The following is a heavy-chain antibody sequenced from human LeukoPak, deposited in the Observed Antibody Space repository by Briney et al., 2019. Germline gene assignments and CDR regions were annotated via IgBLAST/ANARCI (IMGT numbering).Heavy chain of an antibody. D-gene: IGHD3-10*01. CDR3: ARLSAYYFGSYFYYYMDV. V-gene: IGHV3-7*01. J-gene: IGHJ6*03. CDR2: IKQDGIEK. CDR1: GFAFSSYW. Sequence: GGSLRLSCAASGFAFSSYWMSWVRQAPRKGLEWVANIKQDGIEKYSVDSVKGRFTISRDNAKNSVYLQMNSLRAEDTALYYCARLSAYYFGSYFYYYMDVWGKGTTVTVSS.